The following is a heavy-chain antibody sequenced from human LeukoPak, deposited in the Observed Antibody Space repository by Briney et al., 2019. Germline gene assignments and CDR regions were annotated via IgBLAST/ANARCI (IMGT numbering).Heavy chain of an antibody. Sequence: GGSLRLSCAASGFTVSTNYMSWVRQAPGKGPEWVSVIYYSGNTYYADSVKGRFTISADNSKNTLYLQMNNLRAGDTAVYYCARGIIEYSGYDYWGQGTLVTVSS. CDR3: ARGIIEYSGYDY. V-gene: IGHV3-66*01. CDR1: GFTVSTNY. CDR2: IYYSGNT. J-gene: IGHJ4*02. D-gene: IGHD5-12*01.